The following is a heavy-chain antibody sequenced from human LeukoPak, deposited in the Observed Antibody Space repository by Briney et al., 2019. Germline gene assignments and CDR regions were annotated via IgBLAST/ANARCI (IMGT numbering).Heavy chain of an antibody. CDR3: ARSGAMAPGSFDY. CDR1: GYTFTSYY. J-gene: IGHJ4*02. V-gene: IGHV1-46*01. D-gene: IGHD1-26*01. Sequence: GASVKVSCKASGYTFTSYYMHWVRQAPGQGLEWMGIINPSGGSTSYAQKFQGRVTMTRGMSTSTVYMELSSLRSEDTAVYYCARSGAMAPGSFDYWGQGTLVTVSS. CDR2: INPSGGST.